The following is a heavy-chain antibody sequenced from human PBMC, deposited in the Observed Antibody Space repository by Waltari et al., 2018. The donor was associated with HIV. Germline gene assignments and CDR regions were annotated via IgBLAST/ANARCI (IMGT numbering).Heavy chain of an antibody. Sequence: QVQLVQSGAEVKKPGSSVTVSCKASGGTFTSFGISGVRQAPGQGLEWMGRIIPILGITNYAQKFQGRVTITADKSTSTAYMELRSLRSEDTAVYYCARGAAAGNHFYYGMDVWGQGTTVTVSS. V-gene: IGHV1-69*04. CDR1: GGTFTSFG. CDR2: IIPILGIT. J-gene: IGHJ6*02. CDR3: ARGAAAGNHFYYGMDV. D-gene: IGHD6-13*01.